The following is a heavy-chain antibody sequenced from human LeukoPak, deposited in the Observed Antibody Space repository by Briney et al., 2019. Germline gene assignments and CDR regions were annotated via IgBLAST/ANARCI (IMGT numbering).Heavy chain of an antibody. Sequence: SETLSLTCAVYGGSFSGYYWSWIRQPPGKGQEWIGNIFYSGSTYYSPSLKSRVSISLDMSRNQFSLRLNSVTAADTAVYYCAKSNGYGLVDIWGQGTMVTVSS. V-gene: IGHV4-34*12. J-gene: IGHJ3*02. CDR3: AKSNGYGLVDI. CDR1: GGSFSGYY. D-gene: IGHD3-10*01. CDR2: IFYSGST.